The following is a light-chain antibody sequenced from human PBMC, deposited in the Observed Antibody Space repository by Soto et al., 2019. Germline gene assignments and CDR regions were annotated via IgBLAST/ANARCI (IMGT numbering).Light chain of an antibody. J-gene: IGLJ2*01. CDR1: SSDVGGYNY. CDR3: SSYTSTNTLL. Sequence: QSVLTQPASVSGSPGQSITISCTGTSSDVGGYNYVSWYQQHPGKAPKLIIYEVSNRPSGVSNRFSGSKSGNTASLTISGLQADDEADYYCSSYTSTNTLLFGGGTQLTVL. CDR2: EVS. V-gene: IGLV2-14*01.